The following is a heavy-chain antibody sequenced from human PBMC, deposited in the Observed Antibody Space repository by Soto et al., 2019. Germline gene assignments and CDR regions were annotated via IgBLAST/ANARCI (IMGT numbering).Heavy chain of an antibody. J-gene: IGHJ4*02. D-gene: IGHD3-22*01. CDR3: ARDRRRGDYYESSGYREPLDY. V-gene: IGHV3-11*06. CDR1: GFTFSDYY. Sequence: GGSLRLSCAASGFTFSDYYMSWIRQAPGKGLEWVSYISSSSSYTNYADSVKGRFTISRDNAKNSLYLQMNSLRAEDTAVYYCARDRRRGDYYESSGYREPLDYWGQGTLVTVSS. CDR2: ISSSSSYT.